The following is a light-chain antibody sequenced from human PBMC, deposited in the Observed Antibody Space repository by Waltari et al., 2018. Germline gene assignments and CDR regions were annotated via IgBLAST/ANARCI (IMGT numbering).Light chain of an antibody. CDR3: GTWDSSLSATV. CDR1: SSNLGNNY. J-gene: IGLJ2*01. V-gene: IGLV1-51*01. Sequence: QSVLTQPPSVSAAPGQKVTISCSGSSSNLGNNYVSWYQQLPGTAPKLLIYDNKKRPSGIPDRCAGSQSGTSATLGITGLQTGDEADYYCGTWDSSLSATVFGGGTKLTVL. CDR2: DNK.